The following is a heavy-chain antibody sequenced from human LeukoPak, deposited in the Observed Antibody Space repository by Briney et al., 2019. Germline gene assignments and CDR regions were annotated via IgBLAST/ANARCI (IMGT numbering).Heavy chain of an antibody. D-gene: IGHD4-17*01. CDR1: GFTFSSYG. CDR3: AKVLYGDFYFDY. Sequence: PGGSLRLSCAASGFTFSSYGMHWVRQAPGKGLEWVAFIWYDGSNKYYADSVEGRFTISRENSKNTLYLQMNSLRAEERAVYYCAKVLYGDFYFDYWGRGTVVSVSS. CDR2: IWYDGSNK. J-gene: IGHJ4*02. V-gene: IGHV3-30*02.